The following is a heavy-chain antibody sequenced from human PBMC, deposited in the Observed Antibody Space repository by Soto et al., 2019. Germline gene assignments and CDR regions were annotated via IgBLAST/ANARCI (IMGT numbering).Heavy chain of an antibody. J-gene: IGHJ4*02. D-gene: IGHD2-2*01. CDR2: IDPSDSYT. Sequence: PGESLKISCKGSGYSFASYWITWVRQMPGKGLEWMGTIDPSDSYTNYSPSFQGHVTISADKSISTAYLHWSSLKASDTAMYYCARQEDAAMAQPFDSWGQGTLVTVSS. V-gene: IGHV5-10-1*01. CDR1: GYSFASYW. CDR3: ARQEDAAMAQPFDS.